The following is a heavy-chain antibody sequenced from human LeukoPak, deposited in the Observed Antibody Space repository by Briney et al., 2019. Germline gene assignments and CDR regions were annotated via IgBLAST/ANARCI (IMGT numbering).Heavy chain of an antibody. J-gene: IGHJ4*02. V-gene: IGHV4-34*01. CDR2: INHSGRT. CDR3: ARGVDYYGV. CDR1: GGSFSGYY. D-gene: IGHD3-10*01. Sequence: SETLSLTCAVYGGSFSGYYWNWIRQPPWKGLEWIGEINHSGRTNYNPSLKSRVTISVDTSKKQFSLKLSSVTAADTAVYYCARGVDYYGVWGQGTLVTVSS.